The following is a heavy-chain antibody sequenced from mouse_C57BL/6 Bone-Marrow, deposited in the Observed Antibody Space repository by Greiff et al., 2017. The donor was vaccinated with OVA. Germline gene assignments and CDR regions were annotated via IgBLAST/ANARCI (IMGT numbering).Heavy chain of an antibody. CDR1: GYTFTTYP. Sequence: VKLQESGAELVKPGASVKMSCKASGYTFTTYPIEWMKQNHGKSLEWIGNFHPYNDDTKYNEKFKGKATLTVEKSSSTVYLELSRLTSDDSAVYYCARWGDYGSSYDYYFDYWGQGTTLTVSS. D-gene: IGHD1-1*01. V-gene: IGHV1-47*01. CDR2: FHPYNDDT. CDR3: ARWGDYGSSYDYYFDY. J-gene: IGHJ2*01.